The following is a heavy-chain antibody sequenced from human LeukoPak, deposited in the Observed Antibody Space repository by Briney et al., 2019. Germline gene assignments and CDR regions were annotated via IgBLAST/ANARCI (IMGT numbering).Heavy chain of an antibody. CDR3: AKVGYSSGWYSHNRFDP. D-gene: IGHD6-19*01. CDR1: GFTFSSYA. Sequence: GGSLRLSCAASGFTFSSYAMSWVRQAPGKGLEWVSAISGSGGSTYYADSVKGRFTISRDNSKNTLYLQMNSLRAEDTAVYYCAKVGYSSGWYSHNRFDPWGQGTLVTVSS. CDR2: ISGSGGST. J-gene: IGHJ5*02. V-gene: IGHV3-23*01.